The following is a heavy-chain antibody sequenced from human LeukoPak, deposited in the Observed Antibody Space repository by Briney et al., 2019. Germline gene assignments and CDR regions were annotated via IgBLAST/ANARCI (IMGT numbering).Heavy chain of an antibody. Sequence: GGSLRLSCAASGFTFSSYGMHWVRQAPGKGLEWVAVISYDGSNKYYADSVKGRFTISRDNSKNTLYLQMNSLRAKDTAVYYCAKAEWFDPWGQGTLVTVSS. J-gene: IGHJ5*02. CDR1: GFTFSSYG. V-gene: IGHV3-30*18. CDR2: ISYDGSNK. CDR3: AKAEWFDP. D-gene: IGHD1-14*01.